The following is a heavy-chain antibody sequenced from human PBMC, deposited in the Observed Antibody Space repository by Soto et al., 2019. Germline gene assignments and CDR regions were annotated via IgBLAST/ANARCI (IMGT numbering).Heavy chain of an antibody. Sequence: ASETLSLTCTVSGGSISSYYWSWIRQPPGKGLEWIGYIYYSGSTNYNPSLKSRGTISVDTSKNQFSLKLSSVTAADTAVYYCARENYYDSSGWAFDIWGQRTMVPVSS. CDR2: IYYSGST. J-gene: IGHJ3*02. D-gene: IGHD3-22*01. CDR1: GGSISSYY. CDR3: ARENYYDSSGWAFDI. V-gene: IGHV4-59*01.